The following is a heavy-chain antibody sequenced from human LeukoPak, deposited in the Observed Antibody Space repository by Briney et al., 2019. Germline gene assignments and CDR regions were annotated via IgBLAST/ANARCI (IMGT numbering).Heavy chain of an antibody. D-gene: IGHD1-14*01. CDR3: ARGVEPLAANTLAY. V-gene: IGHV3-53*01. Sequence: GGSLRLSCAASGFTVSTNDMTWVRQAPGKGLEWVSVLYSDGNTKYGDSVQGRFTISRDNSKNTLYLEMNSLSPDDTAVYYCARGVEPLAANTLAYWGQGTLVTVSS. CDR2: LYSDGNT. J-gene: IGHJ4*02. CDR1: GFTVSTND.